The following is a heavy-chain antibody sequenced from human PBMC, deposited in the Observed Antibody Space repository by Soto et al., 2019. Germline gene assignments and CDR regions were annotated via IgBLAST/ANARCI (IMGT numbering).Heavy chain of an antibody. CDR3: AREGSVARTSLIDY. Sequence: QVQLVESGGAVVQPGRSLRLSCAASGFNFSNYAMHWVRQAPGKGLEWVTVIWFDGSEKYYADSVKGRFSISRDNSKNTLFLQMNGLRVEDTAVYYCAREGSVARTSLIDYWGQGALVTVSS. J-gene: IGHJ4*02. V-gene: IGHV3-33*01. CDR1: GFNFSNYA. CDR2: IWFDGSEK. D-gene: IGHD2-21*01.